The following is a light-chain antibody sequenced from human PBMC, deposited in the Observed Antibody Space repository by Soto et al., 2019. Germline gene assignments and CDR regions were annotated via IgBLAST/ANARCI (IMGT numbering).Light chain of an antibody. CDR1: SSDVGGYNY. Sequence: QSALRPPPSASGSPGQSVAISCTGTSSDVGGYNYVSWYQQHPGKAPKLMIYEVNKWPSGVPDRFSGSKSGNTASLTVSGLQAEDEADYYCSSYAGSSNVFGTGTKVTVL. J-gene: IGLJ1*01. V-gene: IGLV2-8*01. CDR2: EVN. CDR3: SSYAGSSNV.